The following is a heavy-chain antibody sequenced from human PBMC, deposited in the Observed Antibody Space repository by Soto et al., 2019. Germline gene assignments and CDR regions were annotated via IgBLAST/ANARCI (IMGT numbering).Heavy chain of an antibody. Sequence: PGESLKISCTVSGYRFTRYWISWVRQMHGKGLEWMGRIDPSDSYTNYSPSFQGHVTISADKSISTAYLQWSSLKASDTAMYYCASSPRGYCSSTSCRELGNYYGMDVWGQGTTVTVSS. CDR2: IDPSDSYT. CDR1: GYRFTRYW. D-gene: IGHD2-2*01. J-gene: IGHJ6*02. V-gene: IGHV5-10-1*01. CDR3: ASSPRGYCSSTSCRELGNYYGMDV.